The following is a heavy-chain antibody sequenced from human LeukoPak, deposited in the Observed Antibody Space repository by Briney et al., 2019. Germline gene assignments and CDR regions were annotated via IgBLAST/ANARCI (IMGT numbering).Heavy chain of an antibody. V-gene: IGHV3-9*01. D-gene: IGHD2/OR15-2a*01. CDR1: GFTFNDYA. Sequence: GGSLRLSCAASGFTFNDYAMHWVRQVPGKGLEWVSGISLNSGSIGYAGSVKGRFTISRDNAKNSLYLQMNSLRAEDTALYYCAKDRGSIYWYFDLWGRGTLVTVSS. J-gene: IGHJ2*01. CDR3: AKDRGSIYWYFDL. CDR2: ISLNSGSI.